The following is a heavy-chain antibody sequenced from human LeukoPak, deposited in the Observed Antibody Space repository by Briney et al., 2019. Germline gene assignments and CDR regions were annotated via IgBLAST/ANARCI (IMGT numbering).Heavy chain of an antibody. J-gene: IGHJ3*02. Sequence: GGSLRLSCAASGFTFSSYWMSWVRQAPGKGLEWVANIKQDGSEKYYVDSVKGRFTISRDNAKNSLYLRMNSLRAEDTAVFYCARFITVVTSGAFDIWGQGTMVTVSS. V-gene: IGHV3-7*05. D-gene: IGHD4-23*01. CDR2: IKQDGSEK. CDR3: ARFITVVTSGAFDI. CDR1: GFTFSSYW.